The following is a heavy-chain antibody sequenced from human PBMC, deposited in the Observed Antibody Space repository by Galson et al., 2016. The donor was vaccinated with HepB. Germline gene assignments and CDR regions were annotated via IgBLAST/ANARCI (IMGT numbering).Heavy chain of an antibody. J-gene: IGHJ5*02. CDR2: LLPTFVTP. D-gene: IGHD3-22*01. V-gene: IGHV1-69*13. CDR3: AREYYYDSSGYSNWFDP. Sequence: SVKVSCKASGGTFSSFAVTWVRQAPGQGLEWMGGLLPTFVTPTYAQRFQGRVTITADQSAATAYMELSSLSSDDTAVYYCAREYYYDSSGYSNWFDPWGQGTLVTVSS. CDR1: GGTFSSFA.